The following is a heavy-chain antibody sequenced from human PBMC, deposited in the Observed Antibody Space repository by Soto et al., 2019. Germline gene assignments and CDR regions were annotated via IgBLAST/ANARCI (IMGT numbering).Heavy chain of an antibody. D-gene: IGHD3-10*01. V-gene: IGHV3-23*01. Sequence: GGSXRLSXXASXXXXXXXXXXXXXQAPGXGLEWVSAIGGSGGSPSYADSVKGRFTISRDNSKNTLYLQMNSLRAEDTAVYYCAKDFYYGSGSLDYWGQGTLVTVSS. CDR1: XXXXXXXX. CDR2: IGGSGGSP. CDR3: AKDFYYGSGSLDY. J-gene: IGHJ4*02.